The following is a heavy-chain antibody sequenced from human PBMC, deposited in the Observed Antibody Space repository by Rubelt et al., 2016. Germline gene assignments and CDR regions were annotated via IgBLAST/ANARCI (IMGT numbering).Heavy chain of an antibody. Sequence: MRRQQWGAGLFRPSQTLSLTCSVSGGSIIPYCWSWIRQPPGKGLEWIGYILYTGTTDYNPSLNSRVTISADASKNQFSLKLNSVTAADTAVYYCARARSTGVGGRGFFDSWGQGTLVTVSS. V-gene: IGHV4-59*04. CDR1: GGSIIPYC. D-gene: IGHD1-1*01. J-gene: IGHJ5*01. CDR3: ARARSTGVGGRGFFDS. CDR2: ILYTGTT.